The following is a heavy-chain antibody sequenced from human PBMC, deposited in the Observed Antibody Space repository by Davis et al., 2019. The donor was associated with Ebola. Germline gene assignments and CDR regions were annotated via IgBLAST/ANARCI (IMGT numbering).Heavy chain of an antibody. V-gene: IGHV3-7*01. Sequence: GESLKISCAASGFTFSTHWMSWVRQAPGKGLEWVASIKHDWSEEFYVDSVKGRFTIFRDNIKKSLYLQMSSLRAEDTAVYYCATRQIPVIRLYGMDVWGRGTTVTVSS. D-gene: IGHD3-10*01. CDR3: ATRQIPVIRLYGMDV. J-gene: IGHJ6*02. CDR1: GFTFSTHW. CDR2: IKHDWSEE.